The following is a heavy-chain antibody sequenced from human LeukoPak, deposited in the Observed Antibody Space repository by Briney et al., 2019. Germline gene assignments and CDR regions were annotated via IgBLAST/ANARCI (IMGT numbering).Heavy chain of an antibody. Sequence: ASVKVSCKASGYTFTSYYMHWVRQAPGQGLEWMGIINPSGGSTSYAQKFQGRVTMTRDMSTSTVYMELSSLRSEDTAVYYCARAFRSGYDSSDYRPWGQGTLVTVPS. D-gene: IGHD3-22*01. CDR3: ARAFRSGYDSSDYRP. V-gene: IGHV1-46*01. CDR2: INPSGGST. J-gene: IGHJ5*02. CDR1: GYTFTSYY.